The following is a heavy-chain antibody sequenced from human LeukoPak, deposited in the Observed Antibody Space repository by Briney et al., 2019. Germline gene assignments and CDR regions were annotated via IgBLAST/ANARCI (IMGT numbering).Heavy chain of an antibody. V-gene: IGHV3-30*04. CDR2: ISYDGSNK. D-gene: IGHD6-19*01. CDR3: ARDLEEISSGWYFDY. Sequence: GGSLRLSCAASGFTFSSYAMHWVRQAPGKGLEWVAVISYDGSNKYYADSVKGRFTISRDNSKNTLYLQMNSLRAEDTAVYYCARDLEEISSGWYFDYWGQGTLVTVSS. CDR1: GFTFSSYA. J-gene: IGHJ4*02.